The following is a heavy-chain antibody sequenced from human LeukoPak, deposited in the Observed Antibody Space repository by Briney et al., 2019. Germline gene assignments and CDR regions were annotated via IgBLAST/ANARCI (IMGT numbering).Heavy chain of an antibody. CDR2: INHSGST. J-gene: IGHJ4*02. D-gene: IGHD3-22*01. Sequence: SETLSLTCSVSGYYITRGYYWGWIRQPPGKGLEWIGSINHSGSTYYNPSLKSRVTTSVDTSNNQFSLKLSSVTAADTAVYYCARIKRESSGNDYWGQGTLVTVSS. CDR3: ARIKRESSGNDY. CDR1: GYYITRGYY. V-gene: IGHV4-38-2*02.